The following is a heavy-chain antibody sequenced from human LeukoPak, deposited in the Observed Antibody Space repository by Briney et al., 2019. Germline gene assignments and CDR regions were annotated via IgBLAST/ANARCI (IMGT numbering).Heavy chain of an antibody. D-gene: IGHD2-2*01. Sequence: SETLSLTCTVSGGSISSYYWNWIRQPPGKGLEWIGYIYYSGSTNHNPSLKSRVTISVDTSKNQFSLKLSSVTAADTAVYYCATYKGYCSSTSCRRYGMDVWGQGTTVTVSS. CDR1: GGSISSYY. CDR2: IYYSGST. V-gene: IGHV4-59*01. J-gene: IGHJ6*02. CDR3: ATYKGYCSSTSCRRYGMDV.